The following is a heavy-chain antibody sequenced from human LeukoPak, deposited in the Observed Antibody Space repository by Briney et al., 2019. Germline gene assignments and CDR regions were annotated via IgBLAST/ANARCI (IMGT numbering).Heavy chain of an antibody. CDR2: ISSDGSIT. J-gene: IGHJ4*02. V-gene: IGHV3-74*01. D-gene: IGHD6-19*01. CDR3: ARGRYSSGDY. Sequence: GGSLRLSCAASGFTFSSFSMIWVRQAPGKGLVWVSRISSDGSITGYADSVKGRFTISRDNAKNTLYLQMNSLRAEDTAVYYCARGRYSSGDYWGQGTLVTVSS. CDR1: GFTFSSFS.